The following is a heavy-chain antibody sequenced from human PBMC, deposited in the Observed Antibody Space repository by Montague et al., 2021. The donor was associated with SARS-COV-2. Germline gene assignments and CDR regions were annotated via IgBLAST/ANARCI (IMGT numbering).Heavy chain of an antibody. Sequence: SETLSLTCGVDGGSLSGYYWCWIRLPPGTGLEWIWVINHCGSTNYNPSLTIRVTMSGYTSKKQLSLNLASVTAADTAIYYCAREGGWACVNSFDYWGQGTLVTVSS. J-gene: IGHJ4*02. CDR3: AREGGWACVNSFDY. CDR1: GGSLSGYY. D-gene: IGHD2-15*01. CDR2: INHCGST. V-gene: IGHV4-34*01.